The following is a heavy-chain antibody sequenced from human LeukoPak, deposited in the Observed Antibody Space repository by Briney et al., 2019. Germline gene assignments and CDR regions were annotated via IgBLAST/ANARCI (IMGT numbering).Heavy chain of an antibody. Sequence: GGSLRLSCAASGFTFSDYYMSWIRQAPGKGLEWVSYISSSGSTIYYTDSVKGRFTISRDNAKNSLYLQMNSLRAEDTAVYYCAKGGEQLVLTHFDYWGQGTLVTVSS. V-gene: IGHV3-11*01. D-gene: IGHD6-13*01. J-gene: IGHJ4*02. CDR1: GFTFSDYY. CDR2: ISSSGSTI. CDR3: AKGGEQLVLTHFDY.